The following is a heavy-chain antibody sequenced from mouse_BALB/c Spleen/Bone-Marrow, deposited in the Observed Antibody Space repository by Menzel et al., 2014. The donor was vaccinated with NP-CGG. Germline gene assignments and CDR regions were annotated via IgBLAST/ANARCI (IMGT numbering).Heavy chain of an antibody. Sequence: EVQLQQSGPEVVKPGASVKMSCKASGYTFTSYVLHWVKQKPGQGLEWTGYINPDNDGTKYNEKFKGKATLTSDKSSRTAYMEFSSLTSEDSTVYYCARFGYYGSPYAMDYWGQGTSVTVSS. CDR2: INPDNDGT. CDR3: ARFGYYGSPYAMDY. V-gene: IGHV1-14*01. J-gene: IGHJ4*01. CDR1: GYTFTSYV. D-gene: IGHD1-1*01.